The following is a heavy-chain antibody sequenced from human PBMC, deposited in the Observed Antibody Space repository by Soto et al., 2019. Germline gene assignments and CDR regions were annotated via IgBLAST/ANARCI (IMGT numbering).Heavy chain of an antibody. CDR3: ASRQVVAGTNDYYYGMDV. V-gene: IGHV1-3*01. CDR2: INAGNGNT. CDR1: GGTFSSYA. D-gene: IGHD6-19*01. J-gene: IGHJ6*02. Sequence: ASVKVSCKASGGTFSSYAISWVRQAPGQRLEWMGWINAGNGNTKYSQKFQGRVTIIRDTAASTAYMELSSLRSEDTAVYYCASRQVVAGTNDYYYGMDVWGQGTTVTVSS.